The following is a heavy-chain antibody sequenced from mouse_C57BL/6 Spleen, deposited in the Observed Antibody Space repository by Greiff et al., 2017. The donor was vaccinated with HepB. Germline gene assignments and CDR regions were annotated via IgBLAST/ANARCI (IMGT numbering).Heavy chain of an antibody. V-gene: IGHV1-26*01. D-gene: IGHD1-1*01. J-gene: IGHJ4*01. Sequence: EVQLQQSGPELVKPGASVKISCKASGYTFTDYYMNWVKQSHGKSLEWIGDINPNNGGTSYNQKFKGKATLTVDKSSSTAYMELRSLTSEDSAVYYCARRTVVAPLAMDYWGQGTSVTVSS. CDR1: GYTFTDYY. CDR2: INPNNGGT. CDR3: ARRTVVAPLAMDY.